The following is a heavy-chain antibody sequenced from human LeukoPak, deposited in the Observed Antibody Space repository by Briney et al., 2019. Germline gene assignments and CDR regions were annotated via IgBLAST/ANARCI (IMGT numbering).Heavy chain of an antibody. D-gene: IGHD1-26*01. V-gene: IGHV3-23*01. Sequence: PGGSLRLSCAASGFTFSSYDMSWVRQAPGKGLEWVSGISTSGGSTYYADSVKGRFTISRDNFKNTLYLQMNSLRAEDTAVYSCANGWSSGSHPIDNWGQGTLVTLSS. J-gene: IGHJ4*02. CDR1: GFTFSSYD. CDR3: ANGWSSGSHPIDN. CDR2: ISTSGGST.